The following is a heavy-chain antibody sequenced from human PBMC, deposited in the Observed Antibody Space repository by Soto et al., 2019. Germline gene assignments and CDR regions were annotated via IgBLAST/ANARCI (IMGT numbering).Heavy chain of an antibody. D-gene: IGHD2-15*01. CDR3: AREGIVGVVAAGDAFDI. CDR2: IYYSGST. CDR1: GGSISSGGYY. J-gene: IGHJ3*02. Sequence: QVQLQESGPGLVKPSQTLSLTCTVSGGSISSGGYYWSWIRQHPGKGLEWIGYIYYSGSTYYNPSLKSRVTISVDTSKNQFSLKLSSVTAADTAVYYCAREGIVGVVAAGDAFDIWGQGTMVTVSS. V-gene: IGHV4-31*03.